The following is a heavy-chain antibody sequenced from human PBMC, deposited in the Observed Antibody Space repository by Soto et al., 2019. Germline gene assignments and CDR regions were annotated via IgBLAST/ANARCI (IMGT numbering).Heavy chain of an antibody. CDR2: INPNSGGT. V-gene: IGHV1-2*04. J-gene: IGHJ6*02. CDR1: GYTFTGYY. Sequence: ASVKVSCKASGYTFTGYYMHWVRQAPGQGLEWMGWINPNSGGTNYAQKFQGWVTMTRDTSIRTAYMELSRLRSDDTAVYYCARISGYSSSHAPYYYGMDVWGQGTTVTVSS. CDR3: ARISGYSSSHAPYYYGMDV. D-gene: IGHD6-13*01.